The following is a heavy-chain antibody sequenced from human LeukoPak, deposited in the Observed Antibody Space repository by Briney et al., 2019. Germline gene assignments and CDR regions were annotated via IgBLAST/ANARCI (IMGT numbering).Heavy chain of an antibody. CDR3: ANNLYCASASCL. CDR1: GFIFSDYT. V-gene: IGHV3-21*01. CDR2: ISPDSSYM. J-gene: IGHJ4*02. Sequence: GGTLRLSCAASGFIFSDYTMNWVRQAPGKGMEWVSSISPDSSYMFYADSVKGRFTISRDNAKNSLYLQMNSLKVEDTATYYCANNLYCASASCLWGQGTLVSVSA. D-gene: IGHD2-2*01.